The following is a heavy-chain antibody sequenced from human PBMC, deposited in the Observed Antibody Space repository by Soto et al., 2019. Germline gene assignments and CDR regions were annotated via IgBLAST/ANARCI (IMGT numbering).Heavy chain of an antibody. J-gene: IGHJ3*02. V-gene: IGHV3-13*01. D-gene: IGHD6-13*01. CDR2: IGTAGDT. Sequence: GGSLRLSCAASGFTFSSYDMHWVRQATGKGLEWVSAIGTAGDTYYPGSVKGRFTISRENAKNSLYLQMNSLRAGDTAVYYCARGAPTTGYSSSWYAFDIWGQGTMVTVSS. CDR3: ARGAPTTGYSSSWYAFDI. CDR1: GFTFSSYD.